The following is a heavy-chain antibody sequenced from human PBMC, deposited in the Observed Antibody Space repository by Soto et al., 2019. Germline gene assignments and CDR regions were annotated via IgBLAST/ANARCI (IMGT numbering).Heavy chain of an antibody. D-gene: IGHD5-18*01. Sequence: GGSLRLSCAASGFTFHNLALNWVRQAPGKGPEWVPSVSGSGGSTYYADSVKGRFTVSRDNSKNTLFLQMNSLRVEDTAMYYCAKDPPSGYGRAFEVWSQGTMVTVSS. V-gene: IGHV3-23*01. J-gene: IGHJ3*01. CDR3: AKDPPSGYGRAFEV. CDR1: GFTFHNLA. CDR2: VSGSGGST.